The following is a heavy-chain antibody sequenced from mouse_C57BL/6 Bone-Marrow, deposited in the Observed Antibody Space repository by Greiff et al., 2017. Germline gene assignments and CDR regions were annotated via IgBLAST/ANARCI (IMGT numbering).Heavy chain of an antibody. J-gene: IGHJ3*01. D-gene: IGHD2-5*01. V-gene: IGHV14-3*01. Sequence: VQLKQSVAELVRPGASVKLSCTASGFNIKNTYMHWVKQRPEQGLEWIGRIDPANGNTTYAPKFQGKATITADTSSNTAYLQLSSLTSEDTAIYYCAPSYYSNPGFAYWGQGTLVTVSA. CDR1: GFNIKNTY. CDR3: APSYYSNPGFAY. CDR2: IDPANGNT.